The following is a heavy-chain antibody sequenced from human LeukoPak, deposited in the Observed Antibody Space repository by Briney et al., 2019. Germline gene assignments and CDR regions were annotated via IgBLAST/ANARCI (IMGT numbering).Heavy chain of an antibody. CDR3: ASWLPHYDILTGYYGPYYYYRMDV. Sequence: ASVKVSCKASGCTFTSYDINWVRQATGQGLEWMGWMNPNSGNTGYAQKFQGRVTMTRNTSISTAYMELSSVRSEDTALYYCASWLPHYDILTGYYGPYYYYRMDVWGQGTTVTVS. J-gene: IGHJ6*02. CDR2: MNPNSGNT. D-gene: IGHD3-9*01. V-gene: IGHV1-8*01. CDR1: GCTFTSYD.